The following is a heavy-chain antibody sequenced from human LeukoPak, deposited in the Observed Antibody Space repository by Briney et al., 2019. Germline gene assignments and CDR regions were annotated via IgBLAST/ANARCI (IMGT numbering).Heavy chain of an antibody. CDR3: ARAGLVGATQGFDY. Sequence: SXTLSLTCTVSGGSISSYYWSWLRQPPGKGGEWIVYISYCATTNYTPSLKTRVTISVDTSKNQFSLKLSSVTAADTAVYYCARAGLVGATQGFDYWGQGTLVTVSS. J-gene: IGHJ4*02. D-gene: IGHD1-26*01. CDR1: GGSISSYY. CDR2: ISYCATT. V-gene: IGHV4-59*01.